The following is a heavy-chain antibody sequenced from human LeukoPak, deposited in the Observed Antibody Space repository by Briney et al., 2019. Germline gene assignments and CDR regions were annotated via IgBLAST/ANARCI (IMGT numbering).Heavy chain of an antibody. V-gene: IGHV3-11*01. Sequence: GGSLRLSCAASGFAFSDYYMTWIRQAPGKGLEWVSYISSSSNNIHYANSVRGRFTISRDNAKNSVYLQMNSLRAEDTAIYYCARAAGWFDPWGQGTLVTVSS. CDR3: ARAAGWFDP. CDR2: ISSSSNNI. J-gene: IGHJ5*02. CDR1: GFAFSDYY.